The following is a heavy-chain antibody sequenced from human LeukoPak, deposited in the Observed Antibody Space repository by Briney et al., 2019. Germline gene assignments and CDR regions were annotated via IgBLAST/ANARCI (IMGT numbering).Heavy chain of an antibody. J-gene: IGHJ4*02. CDR2: AYYSGHT. D-gene: IGHD2-15*01. CDR1: GGSISDNY. CDR3: ARHPFATPFDY. V-gene: IGHV4-59*08. Sequence: SETLSLTCTVSGGSISDNYWSWIRQPPGKGLEWIGYAYYSGHTNYNSSLKSRVTMSLDTSKSQFSLRLSSVTAADTAVYFCARHPFATPFDYWGPGTLVTASS.